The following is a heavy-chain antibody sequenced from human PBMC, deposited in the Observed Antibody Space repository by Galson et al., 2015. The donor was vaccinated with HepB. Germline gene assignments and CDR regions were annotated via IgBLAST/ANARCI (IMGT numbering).Heavy chain of an antibody. D-gene: IGHD5-18*01. CDR2: ISVHNGKT. V-gene: IGHV1-18*01. CDR1: GYTFTHYG. CDR3: ARLGYTYGQYYFDY. Sequence: SVKVSCKASGYTFTHYGISWVRQAPGQGLEWMGWISVHNGKTDSAQKLQGRVTMTTDTSTSTAYVELRSLRSDDTAVYYCARLGYTYGQYYFDYWGQGTLVTVSS. J-gene: IGHJ4*02.